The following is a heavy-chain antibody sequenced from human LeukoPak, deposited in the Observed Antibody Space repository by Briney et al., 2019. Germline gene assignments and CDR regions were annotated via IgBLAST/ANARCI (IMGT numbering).Heavy chain of an antibody. D-gene: IGHD6-13*01. CDR2: LNPNSGAT. Sequence: ASVKLSCTPSGYTFTVNYLHWVRQAPGQGLEWMGWLNPNSGATNYAQKFQGRVTLTRDTSISTAYMELTRLTSDDTAMYHCARGAGSSWFDYWGQGALVTVSS. CDR3: ARGAGSSWFDY. J-gene: IGHJ4*02. CDR1: GYTFTVNY. V-gene: IGHV1-2*02.